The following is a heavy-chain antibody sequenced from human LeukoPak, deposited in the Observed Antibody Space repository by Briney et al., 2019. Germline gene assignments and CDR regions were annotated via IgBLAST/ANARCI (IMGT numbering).Heavy chain of an antibody. CDR2: ISYDGSNK. D-gene: IGHD3-22*01. CDR3: AKNYYDSSGYYRPPDY. J-gene: IGHJ4*02. V-gene: IGHV3-30*18. Sequence: GGSLRLSCAASGFTFSSYGMHWVRQAPGKGLEWVAVISYDGSNKYYADSVKGRFTISRDNSKNTLYLHMNSLRAEDTAVYYCAKNYYDSSGYYRPPDYWGQGTLVTVSS. CDR1: GFTFSSYG.